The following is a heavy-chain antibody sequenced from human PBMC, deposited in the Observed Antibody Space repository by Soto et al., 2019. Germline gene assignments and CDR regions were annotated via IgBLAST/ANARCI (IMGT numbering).Heavy chain of an antibody. CDR1: GFTFSSYA. Sequence: GGSLRLSCAASGFTFSSYAMSWVRQAPGKGLEWVSVISGSGGSTYYADSVKGRFTISRDNSKNTLYLQMNSLRAEDTAVYYCAKGLHLWLSAGDYWGQGTLVTVSS. CDR2: ISGSGGST. J-gene: IGHJ4*02. CDR3: AKGLHLWLSAGDY. V-gene: IGHV3-23*01. D-gene: IGHD5-18*01.